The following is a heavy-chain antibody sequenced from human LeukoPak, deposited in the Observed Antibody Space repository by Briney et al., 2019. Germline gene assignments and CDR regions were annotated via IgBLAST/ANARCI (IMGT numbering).Heavy chain of an antibody. CDR2: ISWDASNK. CDR3: AKGGGYSYGYYSDY. CDR1: GFIFSSYG. Sequence: GGSLRLSCAASGFIFSSYGMHWVRQAPGKGLEWVAAISWDASNKFYADSVRGRFTISRDNSKNTLYLQMNSLRAEDTAVYYCAKGGGYSYGYYSDYWGQGTLVTVSS. J-gene: IGHJ4*02. V-gene: IGHV3-30*18. D-gene: IGHD5-18*01.